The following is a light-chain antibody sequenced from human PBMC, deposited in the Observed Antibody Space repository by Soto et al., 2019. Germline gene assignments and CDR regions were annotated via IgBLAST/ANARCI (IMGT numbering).Light chain of an antibody. Sequence: DIQMTQSPSTLSASVGGGVTITCRASQNIRVWLAWYQQRPGKAPKFLMYDASRLETGVTSRFSGSGSGTEFTLTIRSLQPNESATYYCQQYDSSSPTFGQGTKLEIK. CDR3: QQYDSSSPT. J-gene: IGKJ2*01. CDR2: DAS. CDR1: QNIRVW. V-gene: IGKV1-5*01.